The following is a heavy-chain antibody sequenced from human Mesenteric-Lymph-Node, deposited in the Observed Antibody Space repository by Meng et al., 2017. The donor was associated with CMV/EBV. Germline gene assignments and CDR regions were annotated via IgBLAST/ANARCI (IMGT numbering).Heavy chain of an antibody. D-gene: IGHD1-7*01. J-gene: IGHJ3*02. Sequence: SETLSLTCAVYGGSINNHYWNWIRQPLGKGLEWIGYIYYSGSTNYNPSLKSRVTISVETSKNQFSLKLSSVTAADTAVYYCARETNRNYAFDIWGQGTMVTVSS. CDR1: GGSINNHY. CDR3: ARETNRNYAFDI. V-gene: IGHV4-59*11. CDR2: IYYSGST.